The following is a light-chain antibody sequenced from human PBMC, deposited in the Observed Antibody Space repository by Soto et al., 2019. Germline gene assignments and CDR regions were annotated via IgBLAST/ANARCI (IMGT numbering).Light chain of an antibody. Sequence: QSALAQPASVSGSPGQSITISCTGTSSDVGAYNYASWYQHHPGKAPKLMIYEVTNRPSGVSNRFPGSKSGNTASLTISGLQAEHEADYYCSAYTTNSNGVFGTGTKVTVL. CDR2: EVT. CDR3: SAYTTNSNGV. J-gene: IGLJ1*01. CDR1: SSDVGAYNY. V-gene: IGLV2-14*01.